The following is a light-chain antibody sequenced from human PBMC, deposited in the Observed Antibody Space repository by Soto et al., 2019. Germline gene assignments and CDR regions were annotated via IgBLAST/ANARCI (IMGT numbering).Light chain of an antibody. V-gene: IGKV1-39*01. CDR1: QSITSY. CDR2: AAS. CDR3: QQSYSTPWT. J-gene: IGKJ1*01. Sequence: DIQMTQSPSSLSASVGDRVTITCRASQSITSYLNWYQQKPGKAPKLLIYAASSLQSVVPSRFSGSGSGTDVTLTISSLQPEDFATYYCQQSYSTPWTFGQGTKVEIK.